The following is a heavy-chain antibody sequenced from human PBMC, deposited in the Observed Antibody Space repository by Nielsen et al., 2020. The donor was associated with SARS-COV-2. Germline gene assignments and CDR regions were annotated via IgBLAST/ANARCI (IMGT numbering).Heavy chain of an antibody. V-gene: IGHV3-21*01. Sequence: ETLSLTCAVYGGSFSGYYWSWIRQPPGKGLEWVSSISSSSSYIYYADSVKGRFTISRDNAKNSLYLQMNSLRAEDTAVYYCARAAFRYCSSTSCYAYYYYYYYMDVWGKGTTVTVSS. J-gene: IGHJ6*03. D-gene: IGHD2-2*01. CDR1: GGSFSGYY. CDR3: ARAAFRYCSSTSCYAYYYYYYYMDV. CDR2: ISSSSSYI.